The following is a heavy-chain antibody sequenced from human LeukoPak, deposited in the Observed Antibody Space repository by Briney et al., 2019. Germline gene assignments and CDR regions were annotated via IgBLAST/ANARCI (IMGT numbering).Heavy chain of an antibody. CDR3: ARAPSEIGGYYPEYFRH. Sequence: GGSLRLSCAASGFTFSSYWMHWVRQAPGEGVVWVSRIKSDGSTRYADSVKGRFTISRDNAKNTVSLQMNSLRAENTGVYYWARAPSEIGGYYPEYFRHWGQGTLVTVSP. V-gene: IGHV3-74*01. J-gene: IGHJ1*01. CDR1: GFTFSSYW. D-gene: IGHD3-22*01. CDR2: IKSDGST.